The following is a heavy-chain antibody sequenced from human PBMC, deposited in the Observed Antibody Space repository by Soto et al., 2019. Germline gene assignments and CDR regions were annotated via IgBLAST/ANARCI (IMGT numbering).Heavy chain of an antibody. J-gene: IGHJ5*02. CDR3: ARDSPPIAS. Sequence: QVQLVQSGAEVKKPGASVKVSCKASGYTFTSFHLSWVRQAPGQGLEWMGWISAYNGNTNYAQNLQGRVTMTTDTSTSTPYMQLRSPRPDDTAIYYCARDSPPIASWGQGTLVTVSS. D-gene: IGHD3-3*02. CDR2: ISAYNGNT. CDR1: GYTFTSFH. V-gene: IGHV1-18*01.